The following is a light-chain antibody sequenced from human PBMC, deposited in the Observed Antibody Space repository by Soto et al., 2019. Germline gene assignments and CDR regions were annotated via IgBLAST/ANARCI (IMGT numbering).Light chain of an antibody. J-gene: IGKJ1*01. Sequence: EIVLTQSPGTLSLSPGERATLSCRASQSVSSNYLAWYQQKPGQAPRLLIYGASSRATGIPDRFSGGGSGTDFPLTISRLEPEDFAVYYCQQLGTFGQGTKVEIK. CDR3: QQLGT. CDR2: GAS. V-gene: IGKV3-20*01. CDR1: QSVSSNY.